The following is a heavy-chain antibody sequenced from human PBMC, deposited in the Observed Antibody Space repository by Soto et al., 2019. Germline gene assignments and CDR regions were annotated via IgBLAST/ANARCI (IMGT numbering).Heavy chain of an antibody. D-gene: IGHD3-3*01. V-gene: IGHV1-18*01. J-gene: IGHJ5*02. CDR3: ARDLRSGYYDFWSGYYFWFDP. CDR2: ISAYNGNT. Sequence: ASVKVSCKASGYTFTSYGISWVRQAPGQGLEWMGWISAYNGNTNYAQKLQGRVTMTTDTSTSTAYMELRSLRSDNTAVYYCARDLRSGYYDFWSGYYFWFDPWGQGTLVTVSS. CDR1: GYTFTSYG.